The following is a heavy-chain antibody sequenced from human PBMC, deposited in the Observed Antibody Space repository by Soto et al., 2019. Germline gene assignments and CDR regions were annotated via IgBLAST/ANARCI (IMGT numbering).Heavy chain of an antibody. CDR2: INPNSGGT. D-gene: IGHD3-3*01. V-gene: IGHV1-2*02. CDR1: GYTFTGYY. Sequence: VASVKVSCKASGYTFTGYYMHWVRQAPGQGLEWMGWINPNSGGTNYAQKFQGRVTMTRDTSISTAYMELSRLRSDDTAVYYCARLVIMNYYYGTDVWGQGTTVTVSS. J-gene: IGHJ6*02. CDR3: ARLVIMNYYYGTDV.